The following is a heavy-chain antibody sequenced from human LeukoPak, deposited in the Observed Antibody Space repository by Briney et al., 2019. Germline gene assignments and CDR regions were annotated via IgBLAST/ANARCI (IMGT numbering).Heavy chain of an antibody. CDR1: GFTFSSYS. CDR2: ITSSSSYI. D-gene: IGHD5-18*01. Sequence: PGGSLRLSCADSGFTFSSYSINWVRQAPAKGLEWVSSITSSSSYIFYADSVKGRFTIYRDNAKNSLYLQMNSLRAEDTAVYYCAREEEELWYVDYWGQGTLVTVSS. CDR3: AREEEELWYVDY. J-gene: IGHJ4*02. V-gene: IGHV3-21*01.